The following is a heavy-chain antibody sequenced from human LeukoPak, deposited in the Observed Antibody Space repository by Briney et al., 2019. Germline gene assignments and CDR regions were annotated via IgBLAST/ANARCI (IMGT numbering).Heavy chain of an antibody. Sequence: PSETLSLTCTVSGGSISTSYWSWIRQPPGKGLEWIGYIYYSGSTNYNPSLKSRVTISVDTSKSQFSLKLSSVTAADTAVYYCARGPQYCSDGSCYSCAFDIWGQGTMVTVSS. CDR1: GGSISTSY. V-gene: IGHV4-59*01. CDR2: IYYSGST. J-gene: IGHJ3*02. D-gene: IGHD2-15*01. CDR3: ARGPQYCSDGSCYSCAFDI.